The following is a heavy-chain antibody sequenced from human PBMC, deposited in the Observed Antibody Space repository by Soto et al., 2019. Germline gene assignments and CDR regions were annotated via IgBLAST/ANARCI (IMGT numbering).Heavy chain of an antibody. J-gene: IGHJ5*02. Sequence: GGSLRLSCAASGFTFSSYAMSWVRQAPGKGLEWVSAISGSGGSTYYADSVKGRFTISRDNSKNTLYLQMNSLRAEDTAVYYCAKDVIGYCSGGSCYSAPLVWFDPWGQGTLVTVSS. CDR1: GFTFSSYA. CDR2: ISGSGGST. D-gene: IGHD2-15*01. V-gene: IGHV3-23*01. CDR3: AKDVIGYCSGGSCYSAPLVWFDP.